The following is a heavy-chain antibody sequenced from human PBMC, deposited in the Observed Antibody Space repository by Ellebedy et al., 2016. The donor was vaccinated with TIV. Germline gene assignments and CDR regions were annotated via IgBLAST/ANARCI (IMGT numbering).Heavy chain of an antibody. D-gene: IGHD4-17*01. CDR2: IYASGST. V-gene: IGHV4-4*07. CDR3: ARGRAVTTKDAFDI. Sequence: MPGGSLRLSCTVFGGSIGPYYWSWIRQPAGKGLEWIGRIYASGSTNYNPSLTSRVTMSADTSKNQFSLKLNSVTAADTAVYYCARGRAVTTKDAFDIWGQGTMVIVSS. J-gene: IGHJ3*02. CDR1: GGSIGPYY.